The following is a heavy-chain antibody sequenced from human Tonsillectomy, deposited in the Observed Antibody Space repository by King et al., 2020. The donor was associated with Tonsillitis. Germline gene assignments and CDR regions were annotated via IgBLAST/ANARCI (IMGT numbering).Heavy chain of an antibody. Sequence: LQLQESGPGLVKPSETLSLTCTVSGGSISSSSYYWGWIRQPPGKGLEWIGSIYYSGSTYYNPSLKSRVTISVDTSKNQFSLKLSSVTAADTAVYYCASQGWQLEGNWFDPWGQGTLVTVSS. CDR3: ASQGWQLEGNWFDP. CDR1: GGSISSSSYY. D-gene: IGHD6-6*01. CDR2: IYYSGST. V-gene: IGHV4-39*01. J-gene: IGHJ5*02.